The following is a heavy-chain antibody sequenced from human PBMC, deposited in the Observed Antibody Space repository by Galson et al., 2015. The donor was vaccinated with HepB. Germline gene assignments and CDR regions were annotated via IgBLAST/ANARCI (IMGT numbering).Heavy chain of an antibody. V-gene: IGHV4-38-2*02. CDR3: ARAPEFYYDSSGYYYRDY. J-gene: IGHJ4*02. CDR2: IYHSGST. Sequence: ETLSLTCTVSGYSISSGYYWGWIRQPPGKGLEWIGSIYHSGSTYYNPSLKSRVTISVDTSKNQFSLKLSSVTAADTAVYYCARAPEFYYDSSGYYYRDYWGQGTLVTVSS. CDR1: GYSISSGYY. D-gene: IGHD3-22*01.